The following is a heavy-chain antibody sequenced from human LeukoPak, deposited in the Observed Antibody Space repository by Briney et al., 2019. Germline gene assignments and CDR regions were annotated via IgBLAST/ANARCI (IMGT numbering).Heavy chain of an antibody. CDR3: ARATGSVDYYYMDV. V-gene: IGHV1-2*06. J-gene: IGHJ6*03. D-gene: IGHD1-1*01. Sequence: ASVKVSCKTSGYTFTGYYMHWVRQAPGQGLEWMGRINPNSGGTNYAQKFQGRVTMTRDTSITTAYMELRRLRSDDTALYYCARATGSVDYYYMDVWGKGTTVTVSS. CDR2: INPNSGGT. CDR1: GYTFTGYY.